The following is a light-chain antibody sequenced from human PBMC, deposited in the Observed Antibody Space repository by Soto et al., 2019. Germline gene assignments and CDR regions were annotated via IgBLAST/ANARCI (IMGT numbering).Light chain of an antibody. CDR1: SSNIGSNT. Sequence: QSVLTQPPSASGTPGQRDTISCSGSSSNIGSNTVTWYQHLPGTAPKLLIYSNDQRPSGVPDRFSGSKSGTSASLAISGLQSEDEADYYCASWDDSRKGVVFGGGTKLTVL. CDR3: ASWDDSRKGVV. J-gene: IGLJ2*01. CDR2: SND. V-gene: IGLV1-44*01.